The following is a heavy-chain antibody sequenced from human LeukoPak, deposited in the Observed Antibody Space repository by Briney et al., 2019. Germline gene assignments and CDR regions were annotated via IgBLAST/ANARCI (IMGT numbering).Heavy chain of an antibody. D-gene: IGHD3-22*01. CDR3: ARHFDYYDSSGYYASDAFDI. V-gene: IGHV4-59*01. CDR2: IYYSGST. J-gene: IGHJ3*02. CDR1: GDSISNYY. Sequence: SETLSLTCTVSGDSISNYYWSWIRQPPGKGLEWIGYIYYSGSTNYNPSLKSRVTISVDTSKKQFSLRLSSVTAADTAVYYCARHFDYYDSSGYYASDAFDIWGQGTMVTVSS.